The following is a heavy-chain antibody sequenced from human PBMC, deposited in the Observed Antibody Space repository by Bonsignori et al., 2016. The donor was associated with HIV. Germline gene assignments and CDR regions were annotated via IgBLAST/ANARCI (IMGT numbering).Heavy chain of an antibody. CDR1: GGSFSGYY. CDR3: ARVEYSHNHYYYYMDV. Sequence: GSLRLSCAVYGGSFSGYYWSWIRQPPGKGLEWIGEINHSGSTNYNPSLKSRVTISVDTSKNQFSLKLSSVTAADTAVYYCARVEYSHNHYYYYMDVWGKGTTVTVSS. J-gene: IGHJ6*03. V-gene: IGHV4-34*01. CDR2: INHSGST. D-gene: IGHD5-18*01.